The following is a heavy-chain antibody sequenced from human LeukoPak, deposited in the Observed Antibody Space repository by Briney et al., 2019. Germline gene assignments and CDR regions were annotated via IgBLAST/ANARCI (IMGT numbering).Heavy chain of an antibody. CDR2: ISSGSSTI. J-gene: IGHJ4*02. V-gene: IGHV3-48*02. CDR1: GFTFSSCS. Sequence: GGSLRLSCAASGFTFSSCSMNWVRQAPGKGLEWVSYISSGSSTIYYADSVKGRFTISRYNARNSLYLQMNSLRDEDTAVYYCASPAHGSGSYFPFDYWGQGTLVTVSS. D-gene: IGHD3-10*01. CDR3: ASPAHGSGSYFPFDY.